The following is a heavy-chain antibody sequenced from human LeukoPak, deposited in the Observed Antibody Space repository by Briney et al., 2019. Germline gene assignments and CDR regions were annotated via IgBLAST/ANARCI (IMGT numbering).Heavy chain of an antibody. CDR2: INHSGST. CDR1: GGSVSDYY. D-gene: IGHD2-15*01. V-gene: IGHV4-34*01. CDR3: ARVPFDCSGGSCYSESYFDY. J-gene: IGHJ4*02. Sequence: PSETLSLTCTISGGSVSDYYWSWIRQPPGKGLEWIGEINHSGSTNYNPSLKSRVTISVDTSKSQFSLKLSSVTAADTAVYYCARVPFDCSGGSCYSESYFDYWGQGTLVTVSS.